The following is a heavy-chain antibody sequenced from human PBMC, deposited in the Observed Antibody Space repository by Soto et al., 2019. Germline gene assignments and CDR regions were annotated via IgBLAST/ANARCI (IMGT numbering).Heavy chain of an antibody. CDR1: GYTFTGYY. J-gene: IGHJ6*02. CDR2: INPNSGGT. V-gene: IGHV1-2*04. Sequence: EASVQVSFQASGYTFTGYYMHWVRQAPGQGLEWMGWINPNSGGTNYAQKFQGWVTMTRDTSISTAYMELSRLRSDDTAVYYCARDPSSIAGYYYYYGMDVWGQGTTVTVSS. CDR3: ARDPSSIAGYYYYYGMDV. D-gene: IGHD6-6*01.